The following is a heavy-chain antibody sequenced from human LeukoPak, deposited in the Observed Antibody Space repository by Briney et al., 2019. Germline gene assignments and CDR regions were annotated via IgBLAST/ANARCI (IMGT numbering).Heavy chain of an antibody. CDR3: ARRPLYSGSYEDDDAFDI. D-gene: IGHD1-26*01. CDR1: GYSFTSYW. J-gene: IGHJ3*02. Sequence: GESLKISCKGSGYSFTSYWIGWVRQMPGKGLEWMGIIYPGDSDTRYSPSFQGQVTISADKSISTAYLQWSSLKASDTAMYYCARRPLYSGSYEDDDAFDIWGQGTMVTVSS. V-gene: IGHV5-51*01. CDR2: IYPGDSDT.